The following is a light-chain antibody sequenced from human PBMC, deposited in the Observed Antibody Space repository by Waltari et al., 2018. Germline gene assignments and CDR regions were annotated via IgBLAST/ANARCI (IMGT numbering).Light chain of an antibody. CDR2: KAS. Sequence: DIQMTQSHSTLSASVGDRVIFSCRASQSISKWLAWYQQKPGKAPKLLIYKASTLESVVPSRFSGSGSGTEFTLTISSLQPEDFATYYCQQYNSYSLLSFGGGTKVEIK. V-gene: IGKV1-5*03. J-gene: IGKJ4*01. CDR3: QQYNSYSLLS. CDR1: QSISKW.